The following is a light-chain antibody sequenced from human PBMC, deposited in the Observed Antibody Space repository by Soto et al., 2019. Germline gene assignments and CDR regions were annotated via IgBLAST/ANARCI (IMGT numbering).Light chain of an antibody. CDR3: KSYAGSNTYV. CDR1: KSDIGVYDF. CDR2: EVV. Sequence: QSVLTQPPSASGSPGQSVTISFTGTKSDIGVYDFVSWYQHHPGKAPRLIIYEVVQRPSGVPDRFSGSKSGNTASLTVSGLQAADEADYFCKSYAGSNTYVFGSGTKVTV. V-gene: IGLV2-8*01. J-gene: IGLJ1*01.